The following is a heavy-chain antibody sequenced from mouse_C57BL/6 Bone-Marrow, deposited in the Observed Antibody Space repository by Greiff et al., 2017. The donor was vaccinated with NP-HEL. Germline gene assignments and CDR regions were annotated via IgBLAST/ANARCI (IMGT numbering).Heavy chain of an antibody. CDR1: GYTFTSYW. CDR3: ARSYDSDFVAY. D-gene: IGHD2-12*01. J-gene: IGHJ3*01. CDR2: IDPNSGGT. V-gene: IGHV1-72*01. Sequence: QVQLKQPGAELVKPGASVKLSCKASGYTFTSYWMHWVKQRPGRGLEWIGRIDPNSGGTKYNEKFKSKATLTVDKPSSTAYMQLSSLTSEDSAVYYCARSYDSDFVAYWGQGTLVTVSA.